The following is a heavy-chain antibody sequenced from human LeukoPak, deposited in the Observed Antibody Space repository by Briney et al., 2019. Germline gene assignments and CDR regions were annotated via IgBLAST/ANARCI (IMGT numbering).Heavy chain of an antibody. V-gene: IGHV4-59*01. CDR3: AKSDYYGTSDY. CDR2: IYYSGST. CDR1: AGSISLYNTYY. Sequence: SETLSLTCTVSAGSISLYNTYYWNWIRQSPGKGLEWIGYIYYSGSTSYNPSLKSRVTISVDTFRNQFSLKLTSVTAADTAIYYCAKSDYYGTSDYWGQGTLVTVSS. D-gene: IGHD3-10*01. J-gene: IGHJ4*02.